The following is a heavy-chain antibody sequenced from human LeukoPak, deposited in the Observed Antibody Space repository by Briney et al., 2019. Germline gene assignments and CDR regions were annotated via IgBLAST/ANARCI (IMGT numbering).Heavy chain of an antibody. D-gene: IGHD1-26*01. V-gene: IGHV3-23*01. J-gene: IGHJ4*02. CDR2: ISTSGDRT. Sequence: GGSLRLSCAASGFTFSTYAMTWVRQAPGKGLEWVSGISTSGDRTYYADSVKGRFTISRDNSKNTLYLQMNSLRAEDTAEYYCARSAVGTSSCTAVDYWGQGTLVTVSS. CDR1: GFTFSTYA. CDR3: ARSAVGTSSCTAVDY.